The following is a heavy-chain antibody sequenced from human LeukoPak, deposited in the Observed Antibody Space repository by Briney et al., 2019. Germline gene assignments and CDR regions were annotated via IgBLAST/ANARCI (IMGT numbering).Heavy chain of an antibody. D-gene: IGHD3-22*01. V-gene: IGHV1-69*05. CDR1: GGTFSSYA. CDR2: IIPIFGTA. Sequence: SVKVSCKASGGTFSSYAISWVRQAPGQGLEWMGRIIPIFGTANYAQKFQGRVTITTDESTSTAYMELSSLRSEDTAVYYCARVKYYDSSGYYLGYFDYWGQGTLVTVSS. CDR3: ARVKYYDSSGYYLGYFDY. J-gene: IGHJ4*02.